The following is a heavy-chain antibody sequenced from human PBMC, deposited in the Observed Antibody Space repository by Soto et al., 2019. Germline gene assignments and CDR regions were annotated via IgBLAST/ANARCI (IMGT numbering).Heavy chain of an antibody. V-gene: IGHV4-39*01. Sequence: QLQLQESGPGLVKPSETLSLTCTVSGGSISSSSYYWGWIRQPPGKGLEWIGSIYYSGSTYYNPSLKSRVTISVDTSKNQFSLKLSSVTAADTAVYYCANGIQLWDRLSWFDPWGQGTLVTVSS. D-gene: IGHD5-18*01. CDR1: GGSISSSSYY. CDR3: ANGIQLWDRLSWFDP. CDR2: IYYSGST. J-gene: IGHJ5*02.